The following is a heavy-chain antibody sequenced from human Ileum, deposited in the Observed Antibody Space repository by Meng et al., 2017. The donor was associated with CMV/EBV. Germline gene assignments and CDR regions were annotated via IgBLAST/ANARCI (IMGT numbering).Heavy chain of an antibody. Sequence: YTFTSYDINWVRQATGQGLEWMGWMNPNSGNTGFAQKFQGIVTMTRNTSINTAYMELSSLRSEDTAVYYCARGPYCRNGVCSYYFDYWGQGTLVTVSS. CDR2: MNPNSGNT. J-gene: IGHJ4*02. CDR1: YTFTSYD. V-gene: IGHV1-8*01. CDR3: ARGPYCRNGVCSYYFDY. D-gene: IGHD2-8*01.